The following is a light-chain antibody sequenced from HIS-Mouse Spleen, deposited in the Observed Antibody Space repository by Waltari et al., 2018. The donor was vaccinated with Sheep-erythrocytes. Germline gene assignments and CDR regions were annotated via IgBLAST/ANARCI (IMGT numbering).Light chain of an antibody. CDR3: MIWHSSAWV. CDR2: EVS. Sequence: QSALPQLASVSGSPGQSITISCTGTSSHVGGYNYVSWYQQHPGKAPKLMIYEVSNRPSGVSNRFSGSKSGNTASLTISGLQSEDEADYYCMIWHSSAWVFGGGTKLTVL. V-gene: IGLV2-14*01. J-gene: IGLJ3*02. CDR1: SSHVGGYNY.